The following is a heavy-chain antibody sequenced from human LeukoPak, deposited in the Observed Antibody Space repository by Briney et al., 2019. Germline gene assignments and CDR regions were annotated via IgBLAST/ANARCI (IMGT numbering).Heavy chain of an antibody. CDR1: GYTFTGYY. J-gene: IGHJ5*02. D-gene: IGHD3-3*01. CDR2: INPNSGGT. V-gene: IGHV1-2*02. Sequence: GASVKVSCKASGYTFTGYYMHWVRQAPGQGLEWMGWINPNSGGTNYAQKFQGRVTMTRDTSISTAYMELSRLRSDDTAVYYCARESGGLVRFLEWFTALNPWGQGTLVTVSS. CDR3: ARESGGLVRFLEWFTALNP.